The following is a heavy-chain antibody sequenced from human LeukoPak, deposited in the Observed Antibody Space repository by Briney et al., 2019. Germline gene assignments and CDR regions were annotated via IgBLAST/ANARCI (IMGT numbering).Heavy chain of an antibody. CDR3: ARDYDSSGLHDY. D-gene: IGHD3-22*01. CDR1: RGSISSCGYY. J-gene: IGHJ4*02. V-gene: IGHV4-31*03. CDR2: IYYSGST. Sequence: SQTLSLTCTVSRGSISSCGYYWSWIRQHPGKGLEWIGYIYYSGSTYYNPSLKSRVTISVDTSKNQFSLKLSSVTAADTAVYYCARDYDSSGLHDYWGQGTLVTVSS.